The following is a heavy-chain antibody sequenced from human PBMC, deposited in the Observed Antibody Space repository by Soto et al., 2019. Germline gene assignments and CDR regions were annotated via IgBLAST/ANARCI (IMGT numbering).Heavy chain of an antibody. D-gene: IGHD3-10*01. CDR2: IYHSGST. J-gene: IGHJ6*02. CDR1: GGSIRSSNW. CDR3: ARTGAIMVRGQHDYYYGMEV. V-gene: IGHV4-4*02. Sequence: SETLSLTCAVSGGSIRSSNWWSWVRQPRGKGLEWIGEIYHSGSTNYNPSLKSRVTISVDKSKNQFSLKLSSVTAADTAVYYCARTGAIMVRGQHDYYYGMEVWGQGTTVT.